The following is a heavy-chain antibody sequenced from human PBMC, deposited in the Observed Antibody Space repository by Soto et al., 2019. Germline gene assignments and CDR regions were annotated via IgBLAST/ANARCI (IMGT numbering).Heavy chain of an antibody. D-gene: IGHD2-8*01. J-gene: IGHJ4*01. Sequence: PSETMSLTCTVYGASISAQNYYWGWVRQPPGKGLEWIGGVHHTGVTYHYPSLKSRVSISVDTSNNKFSLTLSSVTAADSALYYCARLTEVYAKSYCENWGQG. CDR3: ARLTEVYAKSYCEN. CDR1: GASISAQNYY. CDR2: VHHTGVT. V-gene: IGHV4-39*01.